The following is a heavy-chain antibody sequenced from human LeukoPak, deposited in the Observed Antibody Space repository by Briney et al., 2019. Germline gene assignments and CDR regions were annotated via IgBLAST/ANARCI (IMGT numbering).Heavy chain of an antibody. D-gene: IGHD4-23*01. CDR1: GGTFSSYA. Sequence: SVKVSCKASGGTFSSYAISWVRQAPGQGLEWMGGIIPIFGTANYAQKFQGRVTITADESTSTAYMELSSLRAEDTAVYYCARVGTVANPYFDYWGQGTLVTVSS. CDR2: IIPIFGTA. V-gene: IGHV1-69*01. CDR3: ARVGTVANPYFDY. J-gene: IGHJ4*02.